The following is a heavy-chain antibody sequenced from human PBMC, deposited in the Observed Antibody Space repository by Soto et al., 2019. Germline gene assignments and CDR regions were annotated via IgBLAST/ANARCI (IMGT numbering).Heavy chain of an antibody. V-gene: IGHV1-18*01. Sequence: ASVKVSCKASGYTLTRSGISWARQAPGQRLEWMGWISSYNGNTKYSQKFQGRVTITRDTSASTAYMELSSLRSEDTAVYYCARVRGSVAGAAFDIWGQGTMVTVSS. CDR2: ISSYNGNT. J-gene: IGHJ3*02. CDR3: ARVRGSVAGAAFDI. D-gene: IGHD2-15*01. CDR1: GYTLTRSG.